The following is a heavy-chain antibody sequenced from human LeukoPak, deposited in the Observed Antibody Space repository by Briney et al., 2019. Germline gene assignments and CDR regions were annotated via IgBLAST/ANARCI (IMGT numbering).Heavy chain of an antibody. J-gene: IGHJ5*02. Sequence: ASVKVSCKASGYTFTGYYMHWVRQAPGQGLEWMGWINPNSGGANYAQKFQGRVTMTRDTSISTAYMELSRLRSDDTAVYYCARDPRQVVSNWFDPWGQGTLVTVSS. CDR2: INPNSGGA. CDR3: ARDPRQVVSNWFDP. D-gene: IGHD6-6*01. CDR1: GYTFTGYY. V-gene: IGHV1-2*02.